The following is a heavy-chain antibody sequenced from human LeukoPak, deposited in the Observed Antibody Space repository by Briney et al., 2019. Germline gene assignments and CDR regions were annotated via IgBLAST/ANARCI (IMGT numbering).Heavy chain of an antibody. CDR2: IIPIFGTA. V-gene: IGHV1-69*13. D-gene: IGHD3-22*01. CDR3: ARGVTGYYDSSGYSQLYNWFDP. Sequence: SVKVSCKASGGTFSSYAISWVRQAPGQGLEWMGGIIPIFGTANYAQKFQGRVTITADESTSTAYMELSSLRSGDTAVYYCARGVTGYYDSSGYSQLYNWFDPWGQGTLVTVSS. J-gene: IGHJ5*02. CDR1: GGTFSSYA.